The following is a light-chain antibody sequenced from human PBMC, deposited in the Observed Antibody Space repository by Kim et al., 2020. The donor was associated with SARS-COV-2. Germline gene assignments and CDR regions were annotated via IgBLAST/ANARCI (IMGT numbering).Light chain of an antibody. J-gene: IGLJ2*01. CDR1: KLGDKY. CDR2: QDS. V-gene: IGLV3-1*01. Sequence: PGQAASITCSGDKLGDKYACWYQQKPGQSPVLVIYQDSKRPSGIPERFSGSNSGNTATLTISGTQAMDEADYYCQAWDSSTAGVVFGGGTQLTVL. CDR3: QAWDSSTAGVV.